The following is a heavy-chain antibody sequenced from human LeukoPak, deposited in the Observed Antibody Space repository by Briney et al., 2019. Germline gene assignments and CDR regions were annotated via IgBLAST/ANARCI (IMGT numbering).Heavy chain of an antibody. J-gene: IGHJ4*02. CDR2: IWYDGSNE. CDR3: ARDAGYCSGGSCYPGQFDY. CDR1: GFTFTGSA. Sequence: GGSLRLSCAASGFTFTGSAVHWVRQAPGKGLEWVAVIWYDGSNEYYADSVKGRFTISRDNSKNTLYLQMSSLRAEDTAVYYCARDAGYCSGGSCYPGQFDYWGQGTLVTVSS. V-gene: IGHV3-33*08. D-gene: IGHD2-15*01.